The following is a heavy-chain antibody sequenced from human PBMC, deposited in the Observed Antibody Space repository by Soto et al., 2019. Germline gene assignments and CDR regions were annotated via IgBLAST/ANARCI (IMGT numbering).Heavy chain of an antibody. J-gene: IGHJ3*02. Sequence: GGSLRLSCAASGFTFSSYSMNWVRQAPGKGLEWVSYISSSSSTIYYADSVKGRFTISRDNAKNSLYLQMNSLRDEDTAVYYCATGRGYGDFGISGDAFDIWGQGTMVTVSS. CDR2: ISSSSSTI. CDR3: ATGRGYGDFGISGDAFDI. CDR1: GFTFSSYS. D-gene: IGHD2-21*01. V-gene: IGHV3-48*02.